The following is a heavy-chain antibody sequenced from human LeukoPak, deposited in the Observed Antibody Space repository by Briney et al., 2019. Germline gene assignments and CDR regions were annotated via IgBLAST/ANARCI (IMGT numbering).Heavy chain of an antibody. V-gene: IGHV1-2*04. J-gene: IGHJ4*02. CDR2: INPNSGGT. Sequence: GASVKVSCKASGYTFTGYYMHWVRQAPGQGLEWMGWINPNSGGTNYAQKFQGWVTMTRDTSISTAYMELSRLRSDDTAVYYCARESRKERGLRGLGHPHFDYRGQGTLVTVSS. CDR3: ARESRKERGLRGLGHPHFDY. D-gene: IGHD4-17*01. CDR1: GYTFTGYY.